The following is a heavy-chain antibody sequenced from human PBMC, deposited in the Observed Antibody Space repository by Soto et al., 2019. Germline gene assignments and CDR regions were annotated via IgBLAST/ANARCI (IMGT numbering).Heavy chain of an antibody. V-gene: IGHV1-69*12. CDR2: IIPIFGTA. CDR3: ARGGPVAGNRGWFDP. CDR1: GGTFSSYA. Sequence: QVQLVQSGAEVKKPGSSVKVSCKASGGTFSSYAISWVRQAPGQGLEWMGGIIPIFGTANYAQKFQGRVRDTGVESTSTAYKELSSLRSEDTAVYYCARGGPVAGNRGWFDPWGQGTLVTVSS. J-gene: IGHJ5*02. D-gene: IGHD6-19*01.